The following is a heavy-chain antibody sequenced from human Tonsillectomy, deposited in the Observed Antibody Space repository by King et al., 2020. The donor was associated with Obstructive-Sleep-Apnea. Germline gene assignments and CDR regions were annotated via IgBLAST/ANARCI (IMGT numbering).Heavy chain of an antibody. V-gene: IGHV3-74*01. D-gene: IGHD3-10*01. CDR1: EFTLSNFW. Sequence: VQLVESGGGLVQPGGSLRLSCAASEFTLSNFWMHWVRQAPGKGLVWVSHINTDATSTNYADSVKGRFTISRDNAKNMLFLQMSSLRAEDTAVYYCVRGHRGWFDPWGQGTLVTVSS. J-gene: IGHJ5*02. CDR3: VRGHRGWFDP. CDR2: INTDATST.